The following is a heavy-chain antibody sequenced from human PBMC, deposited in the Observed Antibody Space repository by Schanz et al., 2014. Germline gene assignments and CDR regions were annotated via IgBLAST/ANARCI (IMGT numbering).Heavy chain of an antibody. J-gene: IGHJ5*02. CDR1: GFTFKDFY. CDR2: ISSGGGGNT. D-gene: IGHD7-27*01. Sequence: VQLVESGGGLVKPGGSLRLSCAASGFTFKDFYMSWIRQAPGRGLEWVSYISSGGGGNTYYADSVGGRFTISRDNAKNSLYLLMNSLRAEDTAVYFCARGHWALDPWGQGTLVTVSS. CDR3: ARGHWALDP. V-gene: IGHV3-11*01.